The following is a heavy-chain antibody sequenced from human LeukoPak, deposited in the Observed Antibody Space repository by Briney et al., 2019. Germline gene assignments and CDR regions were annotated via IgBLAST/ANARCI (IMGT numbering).Heavy chain of an antibody. D-gene: IGHD3-10*01. J-gene: IGHJ4*02. V-gene: IGHV3-74*01. CDR1: GFSFSSFW. CDR3: VRDGGSGTPFDY. CDR2: ITADGTNA. Sequence: GGSLRLSCEASGFSFSSFWIHWVRQDPGKGLLWVSRITADGTNAKYADSVRGRFTISRDNAKNTVYLQMNSLRAEDTALYYCVRDGGSGTPFDYWGQGTLVTVSS.